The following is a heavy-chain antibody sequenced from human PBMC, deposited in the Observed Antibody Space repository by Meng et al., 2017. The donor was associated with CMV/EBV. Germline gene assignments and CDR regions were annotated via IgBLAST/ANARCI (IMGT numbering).Heavy chain of an antibody. J-gene: IGHJ4*02. CDR3: ARGVAESLGWEMGY. CDR1: GFTVRNYW. Sequence: EVRLVESGGTLVQPGGSLRLSCGVSGFTVRNYWMHWVRQRSGKGLEWVSRIDNNDGRSTSYADSVRGRFTISRDNAKNTLYLQMDSLRVEDTAVYYCARGVAESLGWEMGYWGQGTLVTVSS. V-gene: IGHV3-74*01. CDR2: IDNNDGRST. D-gene: IGHD1-26*01.